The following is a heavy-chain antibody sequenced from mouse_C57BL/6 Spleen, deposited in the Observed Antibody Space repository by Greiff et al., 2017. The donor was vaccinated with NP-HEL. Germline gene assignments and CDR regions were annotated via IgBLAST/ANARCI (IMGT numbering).Heavy chain of an antibody. CDR2: IDPSDSET. V-gene: IGHV1-52*01. CDR1: GYTFTSYW. J-gene: IGHJ4*01. CDR3: ARGYYDCDGYAMDY. D-gene: IGHD2-4*01. Sequence: QVQLQQPGAELVRPGSSVKLSCKASGYTFTSYWMHWVKQRPIQGLEWIGNIDPSDSETHYNQKFKDKATLTVDKSSSTAYMQLSSLTAEDSAVYYCARGYYDCDGYAMDYWGQGTSVTVSS.